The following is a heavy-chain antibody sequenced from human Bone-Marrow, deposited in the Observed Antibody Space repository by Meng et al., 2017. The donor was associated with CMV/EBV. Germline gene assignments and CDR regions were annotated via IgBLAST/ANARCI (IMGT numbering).Heavy chain of an antibody. Sequence: ASVKVSCKASGYTFTSYDINWVRQATGQGLEWMGWMNPNSGNTGYAQKFQGRVTMTRNTSISTAYMELSSLRSEDTAVYYCARVGQNSITIFGVVISYYFDYWGQGTLVTVSS. CDR3: ARVGQNSITIFGVVISYYFDY. CDR1: GYTFTSYD. J-gene: IGHJ4*02. D-gene: IGHD3-3*01. V-gene: IGHV1-8*01. CDR2: MNPNSGNT.